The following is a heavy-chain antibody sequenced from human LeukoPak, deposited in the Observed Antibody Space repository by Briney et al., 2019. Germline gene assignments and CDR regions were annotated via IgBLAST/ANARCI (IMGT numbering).Heavy chain of an antibody. CDR2: ISGSGGST. Sequence: GGSLRLSCAASGFTFSSYAMSWVRQAPGKGLEWVSAISGSGGSTYYVDSVKGRFTISRDNSKNTLYLQMNSLRAEDTAVYYCAKDYGAAEGIFDYWGQGTLVTVSS. V-gene: IGHV3-23*01. CDR3: AKDYGAAEGIFDY. CDR1: GFTFSSYA. J-gene: IGHJ4*02. D-gene: IGHD6-13*01.